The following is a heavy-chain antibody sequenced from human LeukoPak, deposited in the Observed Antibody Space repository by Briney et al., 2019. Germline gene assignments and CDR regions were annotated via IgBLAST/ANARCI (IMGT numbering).Heavy chain of an antibody. CDR1: GYTFTTSG. CDR3: ARAVNDVDYYDSSGYYPSPFDY. J-gene: IGHJ4*02. V-gene: IGHV1-18*01. D-gene: IGHD3-22*01. CDR2: ICAYTVNT. Sequence: ASVKVSCKASGYTFTTSGISCVRQAPGHRREWMGWICAYTVNTNYAQKLQGRVTMTTDTSTSTAYMELRSLRSDDTAVYYCARAVNDVDYYDSSGYYPSPFDYWGQGTLVTVSS.